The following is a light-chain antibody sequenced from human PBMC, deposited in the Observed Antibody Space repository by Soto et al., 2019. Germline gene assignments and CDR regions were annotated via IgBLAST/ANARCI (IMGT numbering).Light chain of an antibody. J-gene: IGKJ2*01. Sequence: DILMTQSPDSLAVSLGERATINCTSGRSLFYSPHNKSYLAWYQQKVGQPPQMLIYWASTRESGVPDRFRGSGSGTDFTLTISSLQADDVAVYYCQQYYRAPRTFGQGAKVDIK. CDR3: QQYYRAPRT. CDR1: RSLFYSPHNKSY. V-gene: IGKV4-1*01. CDR2: WAS.